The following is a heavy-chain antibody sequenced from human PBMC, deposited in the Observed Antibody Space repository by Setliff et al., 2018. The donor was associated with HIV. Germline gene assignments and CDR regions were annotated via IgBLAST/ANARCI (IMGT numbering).Heavy chain of an antibody. CDR1: GYTLTSYY. Sequence: GASVKVSCKASGYTLTSYYMHWVRQAPGQGLEWMGIINPSGGSTSYAQKFQGRVTMTRDTSTSTVYMELSSLRSEDTAVYYCARSYYYGSGSYIGYYYYGMDVWGQGTTVTVSS. V-gene: IGHV1-46*01. J-gene: IGHJ6*02. D-gene: IGHD3-10*01. CDR3: ARSYYYGSGSYIGYYYYGMDV. CDR2: INPSGGST.